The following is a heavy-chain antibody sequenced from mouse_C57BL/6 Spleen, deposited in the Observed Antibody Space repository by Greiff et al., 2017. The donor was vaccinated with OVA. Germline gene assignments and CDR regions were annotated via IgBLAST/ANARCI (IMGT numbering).Heavy chain of an antibody. J-gene: IGHJ3*01. CDR2: INPNYGTT. CDR3: ARSTGLDYDYDGFAY. Sequence: VQLKQSGPELVKPGASVKISCKASGYSFTDYNMNWVKQSNGKSLEWIGVINPNYGTTSYNQKFKGKATLTVDQSSSTAYMQLNSLTSEDSAVYYCARSTGLDYDYDGFAYWGQGTLVTVSA. V-gene: IGHV1-39*01. CDR1: GYSFTDYN. D-gene: IGHD2-4*01.